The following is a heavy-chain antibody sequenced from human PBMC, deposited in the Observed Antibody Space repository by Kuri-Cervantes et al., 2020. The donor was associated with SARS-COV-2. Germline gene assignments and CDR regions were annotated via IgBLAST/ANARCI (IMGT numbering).Heavy chain of an antibody. J-gene: IGHJ4*02. CDR3: AKDTQAARPNYFDY. CDR1: GFTFDDYA. CDR2: ISWNSGKV. V-gene: IGHV3-9*01. Sequence: GGSLRLSCAASGFTFDDYAMHWVRQVPGKGLEWVSGISWNSGKVSYADSVKGRFTISRDNAKNSLYLQMNSLRAEDTALYYCAKDTQAARPNYFDYWGQGTLVTVSS. D-gene: IGHD6-6*01.